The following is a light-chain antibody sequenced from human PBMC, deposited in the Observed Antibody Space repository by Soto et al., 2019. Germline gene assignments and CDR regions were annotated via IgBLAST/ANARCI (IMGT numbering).Light chain of an antibody. CDR3: QHYNSYSEA. CDR2: GAS. V-gene: IGKV3-20*01. CDR1: QSVSNNY. Sequence: ELVLAQSPGTLTLSPGERATLSCRASQSVSNNYLAWYQQKPGQAPRLLIYGASSRATGIPDRFSGSGSATDFTLTISSLQPDDFATYYCQHYNSYSEAFGQGAKVDI. J-gene: IGKJ1*01.